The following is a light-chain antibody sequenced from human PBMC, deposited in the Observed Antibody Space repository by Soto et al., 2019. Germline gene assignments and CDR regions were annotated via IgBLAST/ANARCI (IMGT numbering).Light chain of an antibody. CDR3: TTFAPGRINV. CDR2: EVS. Sequence: QSALTQPASVSGSPGQSITISCSGASSDIGPYDYVSWYQHHPGRAPKLLIYEVSNRPSGVSYRFSGSKSGNTASLTISGRQAEDEGDYHWTTFAPGRINVFGSGTKLTVL. V-gene: IGLV2-14*01. CDR1: SSDIGPYDY. J-gene: IGLJ6*01.